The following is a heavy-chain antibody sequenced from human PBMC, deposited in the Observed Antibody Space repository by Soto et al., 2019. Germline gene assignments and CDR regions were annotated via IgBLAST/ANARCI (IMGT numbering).Heavy chain of an antibody. D-gene: IGHD6-25*01. J-gene: IGHJ6*02. Sequence: GGSLSLSCAASGFTFSSYAMSWVRQAPGKGLEWVSAIRGSGGSTDYADSVKGRFTISRDNSKNTLYLQMNSLRAEDMAVYYCAKDRGYYYYYYGMDVWGQGTTVTVSS. V-gene: IGHV3-23*01. CDR2: IRGSGGST. CDR1: GFTFSSYA. CDR3: AKDRGYYYYYYGMDV.